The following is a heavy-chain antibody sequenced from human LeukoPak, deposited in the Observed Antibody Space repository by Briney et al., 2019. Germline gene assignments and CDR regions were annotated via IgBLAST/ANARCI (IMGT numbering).Heavy chain of an antibody. CDR3: APLEGYSGYDYIRRLGY. J-gene: IGHJ4*02. CDR2: IYRGGSA. Sequence: GGSLRLSCAASGLTVSSNYMIWVRRAPGKGLEGVSVIYRGGSAYYADSVKGRFTISRDNSKNTLYLQMNSLRAEDTAVCYCAPLEGYSGYDYIRRLGYWGQGTLVTVSS. V-gene: IGHV3-53*01. CDR1: GLTVSSNY. D-gene: IGHD5-12*01.